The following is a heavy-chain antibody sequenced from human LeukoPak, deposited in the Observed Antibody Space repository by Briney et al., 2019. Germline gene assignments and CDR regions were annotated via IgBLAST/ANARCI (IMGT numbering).Heavy chain of an antibody. D-gene: IGHD3-22*01. J-gene: IGHJ5*02. Sequence: PSETLSLTCTVSGGSISSSSYYWGWIRQPPGKGLEWIGSIYYSGSTYYNPSLKSRVTISVDTSKNQFSLNLSSVTAADTAVYYCAKRGYDSSGYYYNWFDPWGQGTLVTVSS. V-gene: IGHV4-39*01. CDR2: IYYSGST. CDR3: AKRGYDSSGYYYNWFDP. CDR1: GGSISSSSYY.